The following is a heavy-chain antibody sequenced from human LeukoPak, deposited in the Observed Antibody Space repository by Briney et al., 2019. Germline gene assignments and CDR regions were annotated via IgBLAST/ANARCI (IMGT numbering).Heavy chain of an antibody. Sequence: GESLMISCKGSGYSFTSYWIGWVRQMPGKGLEWMGIIYPGDSDTRYSPSFQGQVTISADKSISTAYLQWSSLKASDTAMYYCARLPYCSSTSCYSLGNGGSLQFDPWGQGTLVTVSS. J-gene: IGHJ5*02. CDR3: ARLPYCSSTSCYSLGNGGSLQFDP. D-gene: IGHD2-2*01. V-gene: IGHV5-51*01. CDR1: GYSFTSYW. CDR2: IYPGDSDT.